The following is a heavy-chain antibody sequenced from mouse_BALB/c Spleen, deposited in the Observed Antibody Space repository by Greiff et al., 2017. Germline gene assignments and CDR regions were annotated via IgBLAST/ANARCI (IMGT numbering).Heavy chain of an antibody. J-gene: IGHJ2*01. V-gene: IGHV1-54*01. CDR1: GYAFTNYL. D-gene: IGHD1-1*01. CDR3: ARGYGSTLDY. CDR2: INPGSGGT. Sequence: VQLQQSGAELVRPGTSVKVSCKASGYAFTNYLIEWVKQRPGQGLEWIGVINPGSGGTNYNEKFKGKATLTADKSSSTAYMQLSSLTSDDSAVYFCARGYGSTLDYWGQGTTLTVSS.